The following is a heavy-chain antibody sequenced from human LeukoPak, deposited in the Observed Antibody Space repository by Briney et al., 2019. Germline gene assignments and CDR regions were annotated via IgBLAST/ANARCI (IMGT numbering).Heavy chain of an antibody. CDR2: ISSSSSYI. CDR1: GFTFSSYS. CDR3: AKDYDGDFIGYFDY. J-gene: IGHJ4*02. V-gene: IGHV3-21*04. D-gene: IGHD4-17*01. Sequence: GGSLRLSCAASGFTFSSYSMNWVRQAPGKGLEWVSSISSSSSYIYYADSVKGRFTISRDNAKNSLYLQMNSLRAEDTAVYYCAKDYDGDFIGYFDYWGQGTLVTVSS.